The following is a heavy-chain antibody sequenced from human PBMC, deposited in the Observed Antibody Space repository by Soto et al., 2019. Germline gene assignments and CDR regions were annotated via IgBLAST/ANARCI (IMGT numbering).Heavy chain of an antibody. CDR2: IIPIFGTA. D-gene: IGHD6-19*01. Sequence: GASVKVSCKASGGTFSSYAISWARQAPGQGLEWMGGIIPIFGTANYAQKFQGRVTITADKSTSTAYMELSSLRSEDTAVYYCARTRYSSGWYVGAGFDYWGQGTLVTVSS. V-gene: IGHV1-69*06. CDR3: ARTRYSSGWYVGAGFDY. CDR1: GGTFSSYA. J-gene: IGHJ4*02.